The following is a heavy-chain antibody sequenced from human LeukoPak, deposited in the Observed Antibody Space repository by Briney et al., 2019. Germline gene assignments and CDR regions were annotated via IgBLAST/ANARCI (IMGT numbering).Heavy chain of an antibody. J-gene: IGHJ4*02. CDR1: GFTFSTYG. D-gene: IGHD3-22*01. CDR3: AKDLSRYYDSSGYYRFDY. CDR2: ISGSGGST. V-gene: IGHV3-23*01. Sequence: GGTLSLSCVASGFTFSTYGMTWVRQAPRKGLEWVSAISGSGGSTYYADFVKGRFTISRDNSKNTLYLQMNSLRAEDTAVYYCAKDLSRYYDSSGYYRFDYWGQGTLVTVSS.